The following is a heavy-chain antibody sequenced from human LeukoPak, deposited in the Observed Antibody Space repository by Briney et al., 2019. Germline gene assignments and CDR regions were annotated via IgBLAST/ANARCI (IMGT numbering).Heavy chain of an antibody. Sequence: PSETLSLTCTVSGGSISSGFYYWAWIRQPLGKGLEWLGSIYYSGITTYNPSFKSPVTISIDTAKNQFSLKLRSVTAADTAVYYCARGRGWYDQIARPYFDYWGQGTLVTVSS. CDR1: GGSISSGFYY. CDR2: IYYSGIT. CDR3: ARGRGWYDQIARPYFDY. V-gene: IGHV4-39*01. D-gene: IGHD6-19*01. J-gene: IGHJ4*02.